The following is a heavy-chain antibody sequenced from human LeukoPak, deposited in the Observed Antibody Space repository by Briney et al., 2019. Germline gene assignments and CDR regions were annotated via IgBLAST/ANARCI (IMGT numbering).Heavy chain of an antibody. Sequence: GGSLRLSCAASGFTFSTYAMGWVRQAPGKGLEWVSAVSGSGGDTYYADSVKGRVTISRDNSKNTLYLQMNSLRAEDTAVYYCAKDLSVAAGEDAFDIWGQGTMVTVSS. CDR3: AKDLSVAAGEDAFDI. CDR2: VSGSGGDT. CDR1: GFTFSTYA. V-gene: IGHV3-23*01. J-gene: IGHJ3*02. D-gene: IGHD6-13*01.